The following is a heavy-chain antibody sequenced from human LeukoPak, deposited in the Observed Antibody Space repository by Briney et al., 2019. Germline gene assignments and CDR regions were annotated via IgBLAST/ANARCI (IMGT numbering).Heavy chain of an antibody. Sequence: PGGSLRLSCAASGFTFSSYSMNRVRQAPGEGLEWVSSISSSSSYIYYADSVKGRFTISRDNAKNSLYLQMNSLRAEDTAVYYCARGGLNWFDPWGQGTLVTVSS. CDR1: GFTFSSYS. CDR3: ARGGLNWFDP. D-gene: IGHD1-26*01. J-gene: IGHJ5*02. CDR2: ISSSSSYI. V-gene: IGHV3-21*01.